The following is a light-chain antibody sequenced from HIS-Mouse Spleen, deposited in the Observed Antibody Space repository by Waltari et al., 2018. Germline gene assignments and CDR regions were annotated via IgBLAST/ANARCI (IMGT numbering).Light chain of an antibody. V-gene: IGLV2-23*01. J-gene: IGLJ2*01. Sequence: QSALTQPASVSGSPGQSITISCTGTSSDVGSYNLVSWYQQHPGKAPKLLIYEGSKRPSGGSNRFSGSKSGNTASLTIAGLQAEDEADYYCCSYAGSSTLVFGGWTKLTVL. CDR3: CSYAGSSTLV. CDR1: SSDVGSYNL. CDR2: EGS.